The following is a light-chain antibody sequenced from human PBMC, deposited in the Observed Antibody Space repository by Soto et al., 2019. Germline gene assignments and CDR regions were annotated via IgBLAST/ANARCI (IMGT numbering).Light chain of an antibody. CDR1: QSLNSR. CDR2: DAS. Sequence: DIQLTQSPSTLSASVGDRVTLTSLAAQSLNSRLAWYQHRPGKAPRLLIYDASTLESGVPSRFSGSGSATEFILTISSLQPDDFATYHCQHYGGVWTFGQGTKVDI. CDR3: QHYGGVWT. J-gene: IGKJ1*01. V-gene: IGKV1-5*01.